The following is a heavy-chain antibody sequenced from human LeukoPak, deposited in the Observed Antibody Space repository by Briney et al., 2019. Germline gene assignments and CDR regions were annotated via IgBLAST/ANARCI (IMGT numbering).Heavy chain of an antibody. Sequence: QPGRSLRLSCTASGFTFGDYAMSWFRQAPGKGLEWVGFIRSKAYGGTTEYAASVKGRFTISRDDSKSIAYLQMNSLKTEDTAVYYCTRDRGFWSGYYYYYYMDVWGKGTTVTVSS. CDR1: GFTFGDYA. CDR2: IRSKAYGGTT. D-gene: IGHD3-3*01. CDR3: TRDRGFWSGYYYYYYMDV. J-gene: IGHJ6*03. V-gene: IGHV3-49*03.